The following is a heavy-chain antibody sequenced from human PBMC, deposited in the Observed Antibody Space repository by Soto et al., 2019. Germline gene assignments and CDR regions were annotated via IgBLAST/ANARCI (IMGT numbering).Heavy chain of an antibody. CDR2: IIPILGIA. CDR3: ERETILTGQGRDL. V-gene: IGHV1-69*04. Sequence: VKVCCRAYGCAFARYSNSWVRQAPGQGLEWMGRIIPILGIANYAQKFQGRVTITADKSTSTAYMELSSLRSDDTAVYFCERETILTGQGRDLCAHGTTVTV. D-gene: IGHD3-9*01. CDR1: GCAFARYS. J-gene: IGHJ6*02.